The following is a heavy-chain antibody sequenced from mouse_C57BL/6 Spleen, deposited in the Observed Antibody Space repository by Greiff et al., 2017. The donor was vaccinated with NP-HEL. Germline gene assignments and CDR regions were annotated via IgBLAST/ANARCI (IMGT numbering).Heavy chain of an antibody. CDR2: IDPSDSYT. V-gene: IGHV1-69*01. CDR3: ARYYYGSSLYFDV. CDR1: GYTFTSYW. D-gene: IGHD1-1*01. J-gene: IGHJ1*03. Sequence: VQLQQPGAELVMPGASVKLSCKASGYTFTSYWMHWVKQRPGQGLEWIGEIDPSDSYTNYNQKFKGKSTLTVDKSSSTAYMQLSSLTSEDSAVYYCARYYYGSSLYFDVWGTGTTVTVSS.